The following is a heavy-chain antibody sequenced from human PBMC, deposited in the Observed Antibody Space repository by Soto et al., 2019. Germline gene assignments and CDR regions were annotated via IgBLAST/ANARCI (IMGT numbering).Heavy chain of an antibody. Sequence: PSESLSLTCAVSGASIYDYFWSWVRQPPGKGLEWIGYIYHSGSTNYNPSLKSRVTIATDTSKSQFSLNLSSVTAADTAVYFCVRHHGWWLPQDWGQGILVTVSS. D-gene: IGHD2-15*01. V-gene: IGHV4-59*08. J-gene: IGHJ4*02. CDR1: GASIYDYF. CDR2: IYHSGST. CDR3: VRHHGWWLPQD.